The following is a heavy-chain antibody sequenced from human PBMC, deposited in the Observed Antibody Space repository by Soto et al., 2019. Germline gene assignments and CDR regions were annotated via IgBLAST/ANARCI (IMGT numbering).Heavy chain of an antibody. Sequence: ESLKISCKASGYTFTNYWISWVRHLPGKGLEWMGRIDPPDSYTHYSPSFQGHVSISVDTSLSSAYLQWSGLKASDTAIYYCARGNRNFADYWGQGTLVTVSS. CDR2: IDPPDSYT. D-gene: IGHD1-7*01. CDR3: ARGNRNFADY. CDR1: GYTFTNYW. V-gene: IGHV5-10-1*01. J-gene: IGHJ4*02.